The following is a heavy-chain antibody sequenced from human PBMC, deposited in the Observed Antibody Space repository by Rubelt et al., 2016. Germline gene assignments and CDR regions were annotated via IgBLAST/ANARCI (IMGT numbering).Heavy chain of an antibody. CDR3: ARQSRVVCKMDV. CDR2: IFYTGST. J-gene: IGHJ4*02. CDR1: GDSISDTQYY. D-gene: IGHD2-15*01. V-gene: IGHV4-39*01. Sequence: QLQLQESGPGLVKPSETLSLTCTVSGDSISDTQYYWAWIRQPPGQGLEWIGNIFYTGSTFDNPSLKSRVTMSVDTSKNQCARKVTSGTAADSAVYYCARQSRVVCKMDVWGQGALVSVSS.